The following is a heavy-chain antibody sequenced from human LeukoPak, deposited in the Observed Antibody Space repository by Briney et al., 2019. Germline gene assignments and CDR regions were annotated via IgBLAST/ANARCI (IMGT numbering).Heavy chain of an antibody. J-gene: IGHJ6*02. CDR1: GDSVSSNSAA. CDR2: TYYRSKWYN. D-gene: IGHD6-13*01. Sequence: SQTLSLTCAISGDSVSSNSAAWNWIRQSPSRSLEWLGRTYYRSKWYNDYAVSVKSRITINPDTSKNQFSLQLNSVTPEDTAVYYCARDPYSSSWYGWRYYYYYYGMDVWGQGTTVTVSS. V-gene: IGHV6-1*01. CDR3: ARDPYSSSWYGWRYYYYYYGMDV.